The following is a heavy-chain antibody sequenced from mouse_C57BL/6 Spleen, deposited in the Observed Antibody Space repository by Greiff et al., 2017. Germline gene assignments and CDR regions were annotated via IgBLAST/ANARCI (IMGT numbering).Heavy chain of an antibody. CDR3: AIGGPLYAMDY. Sequence: QVQLQQPGAELVMPGASVKLSCKASGYTFTSYWMHWVKQRPGQGLEWIGEIDPSDSYTNYNQKFQGKSTLTVDKSSSPAYMQLSSLTSEDSAVYYCAIGGPLYAMDYWGQGTSVTVSS. J-gene: IGHJ4*01. V-gene: IGHV1-69*01. CDR1: GYTFTSYW. CDR2: IDPSDSYT.